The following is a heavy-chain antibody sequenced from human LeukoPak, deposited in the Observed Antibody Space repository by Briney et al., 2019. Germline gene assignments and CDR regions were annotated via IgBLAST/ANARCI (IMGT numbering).Heavy chain of an antibody. CDR2: ISGSGGST. CDR1: GFTFSSYA. D-gene: IGHD6-13*01. CDR3: AKGGYSSSWYSPFDY. J-gene: IGHJ4*02. Sequence: SGGSLRLSCAASGFTFSSYAMSWVRQAPGKGLEWVSAISGSGGSTYYADSVKGRFTISRDNSKNTLYLQMNSLRAEDTAVYYCAKGGYSSSWYSPFDYWGQGTLVTVSS. V-gene: IGHV3-23*01.